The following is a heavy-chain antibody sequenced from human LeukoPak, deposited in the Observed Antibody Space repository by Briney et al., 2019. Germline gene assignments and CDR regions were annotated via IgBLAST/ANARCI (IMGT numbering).Heavy chain of an antibody. J-gene: IGHJ4*02. CDR3: TSPNYYDSSGYYGLDY. V-gene: IGHV3-73*01. CDR2: IRSKANSYAT. Sequence: QAGGSLRLSCAASGFTFSGSAMHWVRQASGKGLEWVGRIRSKANSYATAYAASVKGRFTISRDDSKSTAYLQMNSLKTEDTAVYYCTSPNYYDSSGYYGLDYWGQGTLVTVSS. D-gene: IGHD3-22*01. CDR1: GFTFSGSA.